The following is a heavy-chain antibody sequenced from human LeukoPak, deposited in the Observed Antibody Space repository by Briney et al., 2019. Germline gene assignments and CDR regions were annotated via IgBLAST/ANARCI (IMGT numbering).Heavy chain of an antibody. D-gene: IGHD5-18*01. CDR2: ISGDGGST. CDR3: AKERGSSWIQLFDY. V-gene: IGHV3-43*02. J-gene: IGHJ4*02. Sequence: PGGSLRLSCAASGFTFDDYAMHWVRQAPGKGLEWVSLISGDGGSTYYADSVKGRFTISRDNSKNSLYLQMNSLRTEDTALYYCAKERGSSWIQLFDYWGQGTLVTVSS. CDR1: GFTFDDYA.